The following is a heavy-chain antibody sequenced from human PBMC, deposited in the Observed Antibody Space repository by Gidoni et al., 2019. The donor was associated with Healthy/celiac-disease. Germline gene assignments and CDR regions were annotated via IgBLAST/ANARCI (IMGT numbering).Heavy chain of an antibody. CDR3: AKDWPAAIQEGYFDL. D-gene: IGHD2-2*02. V-gene: IGHV3-30*18. CDR2: MSYDGSNK. J-gene: IGHJ2*01. Sequence: QVQLVESGGDVVQPGRSLRLSCAASGFTFSNYGMHWVRQAPGKGLEWVAVMSYDGSNKFYADSVKGRFTISRDNSRNTLYLQMNSLRTEDTAVYYCAKDWPAAIQEGYFDLWGRGTLVTVSS. CDR1: GFTFSNYG.